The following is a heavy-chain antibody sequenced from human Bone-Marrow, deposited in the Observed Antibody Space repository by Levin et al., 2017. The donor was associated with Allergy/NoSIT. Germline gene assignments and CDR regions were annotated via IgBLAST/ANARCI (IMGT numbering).Heavy chain of an antibody. V-gene: IGHV1-69*06. Sequence: KISCKASGGTFSSYAISWVRQAPGQGLEWMGGIIPIFGTANYAQKFQGRVTITADKSTSTAYMELSSLRSEDTAVYYCARVGTTDKSYYYYYMDVWGKGTTVTVSS. CDR2: IIPIFGTA. J-gene: IGHJ6*03. D-gene: IGHD1-7*01. CDR1: GGTFSSYA. CDR3: ARVGTTDKSYYYYYMDV.